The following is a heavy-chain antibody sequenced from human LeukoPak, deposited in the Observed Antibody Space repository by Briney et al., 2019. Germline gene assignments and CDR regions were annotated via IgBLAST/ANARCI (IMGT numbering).Heavy chain of an antibody. J-gene: IGHJ6*03. CDR1: GVSFSGYY. V-gene: IGHV4-34*01. CDR3: ARGLPEQQLDLNLHYDTDV. D-gene: IGHD6-13*01. CDR2: INHSGST. Sequence: WETLSLTCAVYGVSFSGYYWSWIRQPPGKGREWIVEINHSGSTNFNQSLKSRVTISVDTSKTQSYLKLSSVSDADTAVYYCARGLPEQQLDLNLHYDTDVWGKGKTVTVSS.